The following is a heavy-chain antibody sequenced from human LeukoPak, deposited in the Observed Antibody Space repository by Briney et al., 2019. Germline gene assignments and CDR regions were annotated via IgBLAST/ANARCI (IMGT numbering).Heavy chain of an antibody. CDR3: AGEPAGTGYFDY. CDR1: GYTFTSYY. V-gene: IGHV1-46*01. J-gene: IGHJ4*02. Sequence: GASVKVSCKASGYTFTSYYIHWVRQAPGQGLEWMGTMNPTTSGTSYAQKFQGRVTVTRDTSTSTVYMELTSLRSEDTAVYYCAGEPAGTGYFDYWGQGTLVTVSS. CDR2: MNPTTSGT. D-gene: IGHD3-10*01.